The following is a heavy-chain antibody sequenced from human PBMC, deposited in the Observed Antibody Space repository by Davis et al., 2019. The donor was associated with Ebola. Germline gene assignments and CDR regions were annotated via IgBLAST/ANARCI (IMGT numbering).Heavy chain of an antibody. CDR2: VIGSGTDK. V-gene: IGHV3-23*01. J-gene: IGHJ4*02. D-gene: IGHD1-26*01. Sequence: GESLKISCVASGFRFSDYSMSWVRQAPGEGLEWISGVIGSGTDKYYAESVKGRFTISRDNSKNTLYLQMNSLRAEDTAVYYCASVVVGATIHWGQGTLVTVSS. CDR3: ASVVVGATIH. CDR1: GFRFSDYS.